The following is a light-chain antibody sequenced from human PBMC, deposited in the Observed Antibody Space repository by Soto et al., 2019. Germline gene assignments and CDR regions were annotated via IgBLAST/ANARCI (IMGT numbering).Light chain of an antibody. CDR3: QQTHAVPLT. CDR2: GAS. V-gene: IGKV1-39*01. J-gene: IGKJ5*01. Sequence: DVQMTQSPSSLSASVGARVTITCRASQPISNYLNWYQQKAGEAPKVLIFGASSLQSGVPSKFSGSGYGTDFTLIINNLHPDDFATYYCQQTHAVPLTCGQGTRL. CDR1: QPISNY.